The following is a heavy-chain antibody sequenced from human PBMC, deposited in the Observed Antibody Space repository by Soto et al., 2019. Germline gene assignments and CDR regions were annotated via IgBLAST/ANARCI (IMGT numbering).Heavy chain of an antibody. CDR3: ARDNSVVTSYYFDY. Sequence: VQLVESGGGVVQPGRSLRLSCAASGFTFSSYGMHWVRQAPGKGLEWVAVIWYDGSNKYYADSVKGRFTISRDNSKNTLYLQMNSLRAEDTAVYYCARDNSVVTSYYFDYWGQGTLVTVSS. D-gene: IGHD2-21*02. CDR2: IWYDGSNK. J-gene: IGHJ4*02. V-gene: IGHV3-33*01. CDR1: GFTFSSYG.